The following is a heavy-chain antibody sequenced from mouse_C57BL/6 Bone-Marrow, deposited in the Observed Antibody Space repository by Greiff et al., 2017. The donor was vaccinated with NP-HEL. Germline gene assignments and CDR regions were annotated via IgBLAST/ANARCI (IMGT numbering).Heavy chain of an antibody. CDR3: ARYYYGSSDWYFDV. CDR2: INPYNGGT. V-gene: IGHV1-19*01. J-gene: IGHJ1*03. D-gene: IGHD1-1*01. Sequence: VQLQQSGPVLVKPGASVKMSCKASGYTFTDYYMNWVKQSHGKSLEWIGVINPYNGGTSYNQKFKGKATLTVDKSSSTAYMELNSLTSEDSAVYYCARYYYGSSDWYFDVWGTGTTVTVSS. CDR1: GYTFTDYY.